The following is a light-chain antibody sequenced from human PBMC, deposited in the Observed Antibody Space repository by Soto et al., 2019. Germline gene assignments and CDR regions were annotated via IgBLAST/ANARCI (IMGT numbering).Light chain of an antibody. CDR3: QQSGT. J-gene: IGKJ1*01. CDR1: QTINSW. V-gene: IGKV1-5*03. CDR2: KAS. Sequence: DIQMTQSPSTLSASVGDRVTITCRASQTINSWLAWYQQKPGKAPKLLIYKASTLESGVPSRFSGSESATEFTLTISSLQPDEFATYYCQQSGTFGQGTKVDSK.